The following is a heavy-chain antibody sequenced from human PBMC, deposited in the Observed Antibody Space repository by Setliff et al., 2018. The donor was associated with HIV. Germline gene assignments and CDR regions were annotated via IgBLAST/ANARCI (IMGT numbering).Heavy chain of an antibody. CDR3: ARNPCSGGSCPDAFDI. D-gene: IGHD2-15*01. CDR1: GGSISSGSYY. V-gene: IGHV4-61*01. J-gene: IGHJ3*02. CDR2: IYYSGST. Sequence: SETLSLTCAVSGGSISSGSYYWGWIRQPPGKGLEWIGYIYYSGSTNYNPSLKSRVTISVDTSKNQFSLKLSSVTAADTAVYYCARNPCSGGSCPDAFDIWGQGTMVTVSS.